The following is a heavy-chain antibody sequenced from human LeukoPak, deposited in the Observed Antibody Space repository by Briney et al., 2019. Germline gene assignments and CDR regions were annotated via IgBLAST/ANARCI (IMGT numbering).Heavy chain of an antibody. CDR1: GGSISSYY. V-gene: IGHV4-59*01. CDR2: IYYSGST. D-gene: IGHD1-1*01. Sequence: ETLSLTCTVSGGSISSYYWSWIRQPPGKGLEWIGYIYYSGSTNYNPSLKSRVTISVDTSKNQFSLELSSVTAADTAVYYCASLERLGSIDYWGQGTLVTVSS. J-gene: IGHJ4*02. CDR3: ASLERLGSIDY.